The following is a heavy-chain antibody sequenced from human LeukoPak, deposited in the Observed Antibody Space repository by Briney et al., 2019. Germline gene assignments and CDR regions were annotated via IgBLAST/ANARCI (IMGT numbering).Heavy chain of an antibody. J-gene: IGHJ4*02. CDR1: GGSISSGSYY. D-gene: IGHD3-22*01. V-gene: IGHV4-61*02. Sequence: SETLSLTCTVSGGSISSGSYYWSWIRQPAGKGLEWIGRIYTSGSTNYNPSLKSRVTISVDTSKNRFSLKLSSVTAADTAVYYCATTYYYDSSGYLFDYWGQGTLVTVSS. CDR2: IYTSGST. CDR3: ATTYYYDSSGYLFDY.